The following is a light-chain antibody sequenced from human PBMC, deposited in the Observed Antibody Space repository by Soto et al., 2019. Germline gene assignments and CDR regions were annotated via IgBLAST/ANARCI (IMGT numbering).Light chain of an antibody. J-gene: IGKJ1*01. CDR3: QQYNSYTWT. Sequence: HMTNSSSTLSASVGYRVTITCRASQTISSWLAWYQQKPGKAPKLLIYDASSLESGVPSRFSGSGSGTEFTLTISSLQPDDFATYYCQQYNSYTWTFGQGTKVDIK. V-gene: IGKV1-5*01. CDR1: QTISSW. CDR2: DAS.